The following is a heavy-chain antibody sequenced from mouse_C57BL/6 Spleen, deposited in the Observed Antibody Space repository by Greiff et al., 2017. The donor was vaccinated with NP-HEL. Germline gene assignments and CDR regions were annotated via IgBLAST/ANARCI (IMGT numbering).Heavy chain of an antibody. CDR2: INPGSGGT. V-gene: IGHV1-54*01. CDR3: ARSGQPGGFAY. D-gene: IGHD3-2*01. J-gene: IGHJ3*01. CDR1: GYAFPNYL. Sequence: QVQLKESGAELVRPGTSVKVSCKASGYAFPNYLIEWVKQRPGQGLEWIGVINPGSGGTNYTEKFKGKATLTADKSSSTAYRQLSSLTSEDSAVYCCARSGQPGGFAYWGQGTLVTVSA.